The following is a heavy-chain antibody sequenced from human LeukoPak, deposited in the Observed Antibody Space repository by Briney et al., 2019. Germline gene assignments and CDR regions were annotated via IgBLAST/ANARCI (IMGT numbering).Heavy chain of an antibody. D-gene: IGHD5-12*01. CDR1: GFTFSSYG. CDR2: ISYDGSNK. CDR3: AKDDTSGYDSVMGDY. Sequence: PGGSLRLSCAASGFTFSSYGMHWVRQAPGKGLEWVAVISYDGSNKYYADSVKGRFTISRDNSKNTLYLQMNSLRAEDTAVYYCAKDDTSGYDSVMGDYWGQGTLVTVSS. J-gene: IGHJ4*02. V-gene: IGHV3-30*18.